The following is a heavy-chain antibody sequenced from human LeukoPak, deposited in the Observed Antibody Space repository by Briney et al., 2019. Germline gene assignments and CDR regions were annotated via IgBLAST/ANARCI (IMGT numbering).Heavy chain of an antibody. CDR2: MNLDGSEK. V-gene: IGHV3-7*01. CDR1: GFTFTSHW. D-gene: IGHD2-8*01. J-gene: IGHJ4*02. CDR3: ARDATYCTNGVCYTRFDY. Sequence: PGGSLRLSCAASGFTFTSHWMSWVRQATGKGLEWVARMNLDGSEKYYVDSAKGRFTISRDNAKTSLYLEMNSLRAEDTAVYYCARDATYCTNGVCYTRFDYWGQGTLVTVSS.